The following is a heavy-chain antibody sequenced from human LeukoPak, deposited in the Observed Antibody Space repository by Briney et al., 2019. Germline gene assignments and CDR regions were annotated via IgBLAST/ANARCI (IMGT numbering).Heavy chain of an antibody. J-gene: IGHJ4*02. CDR1: GDSISSYY. CDR3: ARGPPPDFDY. CDR2: IHPNGST. Sequence: SETLSLTCTVSGDSISSYYWSWVRQPAGKGLEWIGRIHPNGSTNYNPSLKSRVTLSVDTSKNQFSLKLSSVTAADTAVYYCARGPPPDFDYWGRGTLVTVSS. V-gene: IGHV4-4*07.